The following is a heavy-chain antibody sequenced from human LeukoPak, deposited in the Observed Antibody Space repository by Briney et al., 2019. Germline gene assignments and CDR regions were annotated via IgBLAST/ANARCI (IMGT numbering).Heavy chain of an antibody. CDR2: IYPGDSDT. J-gene: IGHJ6*02. CDR1: GYSLTRYW. Sequence: GGSLKISRKGSGYSLTRYWSGWGGQMPGKRLGWMGIIYPGDSDTRYSPSFQGQVTISADKSISTAYLQWSSLKASDTAMYYCARPSAALGMDVWGQGTTVTVSS. CDR3: ARPSAALGMDV. V-gene: IGHV5-51*01. D-gene: IGHD6-13*01.